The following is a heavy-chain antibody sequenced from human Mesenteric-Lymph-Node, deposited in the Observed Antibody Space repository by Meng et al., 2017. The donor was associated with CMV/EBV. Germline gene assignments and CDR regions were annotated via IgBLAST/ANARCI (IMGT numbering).Heavy chain of an antibody. CDR1: GHTFTSHG. J-gene: IGHJ4*02. CDR2: IRTYDAHT. V-gene: IGHV1-18*01. CDR3: AKDTPFGTAGAGRSYFDY. Sequence: ASVKVSCKASGHTFTSHGISWVRQAPGQGLEWMGWIRTYDAHTNYAQKFQGRVTMTADTSTSTAYMELGSLRSDDTAVYYCAKDTPFGTAGAGRSYFDYWGQGTLVTVSS. D-gene: IGHD6-13*01.